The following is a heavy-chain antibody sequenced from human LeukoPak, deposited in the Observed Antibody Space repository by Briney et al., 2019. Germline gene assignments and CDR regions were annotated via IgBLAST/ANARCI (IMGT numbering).Heavy chain of an antibody. CDR1: GFTFSSYA. V-gene: IGHV3-23*01. J-gene: IGHJ4*02. CDR2: ISGSGGST. Sequence: PGGSLRLSCAASGFTFSSYAMSWVRQAPGKGLEWVSAISGSGGSTYYADSVKGRFTISRDNSKNTLDLQMNSLRAEDTAVYYCAKGGDGYDWGFDYWGQGTLVTVSS. D-gene: IGHD5-24*01. CDR3: AKGGDGYDWGFDY.